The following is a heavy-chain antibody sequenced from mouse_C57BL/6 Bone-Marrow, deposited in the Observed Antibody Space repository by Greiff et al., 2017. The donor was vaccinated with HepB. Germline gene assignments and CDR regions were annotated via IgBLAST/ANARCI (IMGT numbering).Heavy chain of an antibody. J-gene: IGHJ2*01. Sequence: VQLQQPGAELVMPGASVKLSCKASGYTFTSYWMHWVKQRPGQGLEWIGEIDPSDSYTNYNQKFKGKSTLTVDKSSSTAYMQLSSLTSEDSAVYYCARCPQTAQAHFDYWGQGTTLTVSS. V-gene: IGHV1-69*01. D-gene: IGHD3-2*02. CDR1: GYTFTSYW. CDR3: ARCPQTAQAHFDY. CDR2: IDPSDSYT.